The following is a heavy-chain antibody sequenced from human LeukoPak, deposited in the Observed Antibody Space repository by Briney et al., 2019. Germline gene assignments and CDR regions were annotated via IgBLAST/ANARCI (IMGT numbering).Heavy chain of an antibody. Sequence: GGSLRLSCAASGFTFSGYWMHWVRQAPGKGLAWVSVIRSDGSITTYADSVKGRFTISRDTAKNTLYLQMNCLRAEDTAVYYCARDGRSGNFDKWGQGTLVSVSS. J-gene: IGHJ4*02. CDR3: ARDGRSGNFDK. CDR2: IRSDGSIT. V-gene: IGHV3-74*01. D-gene: IGHD1-26*01. CDR1: GFTFSGYW.